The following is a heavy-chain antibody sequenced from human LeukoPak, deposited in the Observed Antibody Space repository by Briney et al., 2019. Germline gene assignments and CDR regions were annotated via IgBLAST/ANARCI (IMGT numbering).Heavy chain of an antibody. CDR3: ASGYYYDSSGYSLFPSQPDY. V-gene: IGHV3-11*01. Sequence: GGSLRLSCAASGFTVSSNYMSWVRQTPGKGLEWVSYISSSGSNKYYADSVKGRFTISRDNAKNSQYLQMNSLRAEDTALYYCASGYYYDSSGYSLFPSQPDYWGQGTLVTVSS. D-gene: IGHD3-22*01. J-gene: IGHJ4*02. CDR1: GFTVSSNY. CDR2: ISSSGSNK.